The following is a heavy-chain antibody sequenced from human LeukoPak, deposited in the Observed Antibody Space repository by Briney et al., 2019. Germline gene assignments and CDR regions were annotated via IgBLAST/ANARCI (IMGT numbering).Heavy chain of an antibody. CDR1: GGSISSGGYY. CDR3: AASGRLPIYNWFDP. V-gene: IGHV4-31*03. D-gene: IGHD1-26*01. J-gene: IGHJ5*02. CDR2: IYYSGST. Sequence: SETLSLTCTVSGGSISSGGYYWSWIRQHPGKGLEWIGYIYYSGSTYYNPSLKSRVTIPVDTSKNQFSLKLSSVTAADTAVYYCAASGRLPIYNWFDPWGQGTLVTVSS.